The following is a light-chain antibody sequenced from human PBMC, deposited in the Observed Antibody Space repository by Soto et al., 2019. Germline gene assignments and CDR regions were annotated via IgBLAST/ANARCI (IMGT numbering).Light chain of an antibody. J-gene: IGLJ3*02. Sequence: QSVLTQPASVSGSPGQSITISCTGTSSDDGGYNYVSWYQQHPGKAPKFMIYEVSNRPSGVSNRFSGSKSGNTASLTISGLQAEDEADYCCSSYTSSSTHWVFGGGTKLTVL. CDR2: EVS. V-gene: IGLV2-14*01. CDR3: SSYTSSSTHWV. CDR1: SSDDGGYNY.